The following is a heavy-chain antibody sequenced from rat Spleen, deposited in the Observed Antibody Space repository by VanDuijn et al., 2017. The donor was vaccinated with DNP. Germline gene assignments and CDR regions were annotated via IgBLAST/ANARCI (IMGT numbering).Heavy chain of an antibody. Sequence: EVQLQESGPGLMKPSQSLSLTCSVTGFSITSNYWAWIRKLPGNKMEWNGYINYSGSTGYNPSLKSRISITRDTSKNRFFLQLNSVTTEDTARYFCARWGTYFDYWGHGVMVTVSS. J-gene: IGHJ2*01. V-gene: IGHV3-1*01. CDR3: ARWGTYFDY. CDR1: GFSITSNY. CDR2: INYSGST.